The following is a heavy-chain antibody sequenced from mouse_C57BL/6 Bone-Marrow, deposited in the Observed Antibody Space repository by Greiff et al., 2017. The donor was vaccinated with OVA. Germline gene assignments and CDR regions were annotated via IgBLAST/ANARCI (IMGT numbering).Heavy chain of an antibody. D-gene: IGHD1-1*01. CDR3: ARPPHYYGSSWYFDV. V-gene: IGHV5-17*01. J-gene: IGHJ1*03. CDR2: LSRGIRPI. Sequence: VQLVESGGGLVKPGGSLKLSCAASVFTFSDSVMHWFRPAPAKGLAWVASLSRGIRPIYSAATLKGRVTISRDNAKNTLFLQMTSLRSEDTAMYYCARPPHYYGSSWYFDVWGTGTTVTVSS. CDR1: VFTFSDSV.